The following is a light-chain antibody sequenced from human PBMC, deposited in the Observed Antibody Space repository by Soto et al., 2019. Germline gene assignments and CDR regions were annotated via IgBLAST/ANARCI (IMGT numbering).Light chain of an antibody. CDR1: QGVRSN. CDR3: QHVKSFPLT. CDR2: GAS. Sequence: EVFKTPCPASLSVPLPERVTLSCRASQGVRSNLAWYQQKPGKSPRLLIYGASTRATGIPARFSGSGSGPDFTLTISSLQPEDFATYYCQHVKSFPLTFGQGTQLEIK. J-gene: IGKJ5*01. V-gene: IGKV3-15*01.